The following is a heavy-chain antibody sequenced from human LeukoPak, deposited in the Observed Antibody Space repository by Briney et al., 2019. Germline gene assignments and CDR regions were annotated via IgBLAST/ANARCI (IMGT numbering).Heavy chain of an antibody. CDR1: GCTFTSYY. CDR3: ARKGRRSSWSPFDY. Sequence: ASVKVSCKASGCTFTSYYMHWVRQAPGQGLEWMGIINPSGGSTNYAQKLQGRVTMTTDTSTSTAYMELRSLRSDDTAVYYCARKGRRSSWSPFDYWGQGTLVTVSS. V-gene: IGHV1-46*01. J-gene: IGHJ4*02. CDR2: INPSGGST. D-gene: IGHD6-13*01.